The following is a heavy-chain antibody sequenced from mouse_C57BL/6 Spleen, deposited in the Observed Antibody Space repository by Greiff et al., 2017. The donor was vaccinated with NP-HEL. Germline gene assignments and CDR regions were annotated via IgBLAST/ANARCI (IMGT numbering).Heavy chain of an antibody. Sequence: EVKLVESGPGLVKPSQSLSLTCSVTGYSITSGYYWNWIRQFPGNKLEWMGYISYDGSNNYNPSLKNRISITRDTSKNQFFLKLNSVTTEDTATYYCARTHKGPFDYWGQGTTLTVSS. D-gene: IGHD6-1*01. CDR1: GYSITSGYY. CDR2: ISYDGSN. CDR3: ARTHKGPFDY. V-gene: IGHV3-6*01. J-gene: IGHJ2*01.